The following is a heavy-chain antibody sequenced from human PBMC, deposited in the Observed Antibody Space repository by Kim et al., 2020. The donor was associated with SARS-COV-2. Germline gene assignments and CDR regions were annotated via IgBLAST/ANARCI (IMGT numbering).Heavy chain of an antibody. Sequence: ASVKVSCKASGYSFTTAAIHWVRQAPGQSLDWMGYVNSANGNTQYSQKFAGRVTITRDTSANLAYMELTTLTSEDTAVYYCARGYGSGGLWIRFDTWGQGTLVTVSS. CDR3: ARGYGSGGLWIRFDT. J-gene: IGHJ5*02. CDR1: GYSFTTAA. V-gene: IGHV1-3*04. CDR2: VNSANGNT. D-gene: IGHD3-10*01.